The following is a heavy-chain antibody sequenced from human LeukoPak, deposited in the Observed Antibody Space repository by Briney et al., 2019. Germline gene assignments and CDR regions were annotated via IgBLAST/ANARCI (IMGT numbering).Heavy chain of an antibody. J-gene: IGHJ4*02. CDR3: ARDRGRNSFDY. V-gene: IGHV3-30*03. Sequence: GGSLRLSCVASGFTFSRYGMHWVRQAPGKGLEWVALISYDGSNKYYADSVKGRFTISRDNSKNTLYVQMNSLRVEDTAVYYCARDRGRNSFDYWGQGTLVSVSS. CDR2: ISYDGSNK. CDR1: GFTFSRYG. D-gene: IGHD1-14*01.